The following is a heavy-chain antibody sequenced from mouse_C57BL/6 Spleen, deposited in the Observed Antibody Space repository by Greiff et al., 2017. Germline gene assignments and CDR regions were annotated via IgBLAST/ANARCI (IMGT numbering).Heavy chain of an antibody. Sequence: VQLQQPGAELVRPGTSVKLSCKASGYTFTSYWMHWVKQRPGQGLEWIGVIDPSDSYTNYNQKFKGKATLTVDTSSSTAYMQLSSLTSEDSAVYNCARGENYGSSYGWDCWGQGTTLTVSS. V-gene: IGHV1-59*01. CDR2: IDPSDSYT. J-gene: IGHJ2*01. CDR3: ARGENYGSSYGWDC. D-gene: IGHD1-1*01. CDR1: GYTFTSYW.